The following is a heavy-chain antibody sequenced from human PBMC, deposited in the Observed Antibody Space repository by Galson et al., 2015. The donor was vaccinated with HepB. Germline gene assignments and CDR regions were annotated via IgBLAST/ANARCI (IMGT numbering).Heavy chain of an antibody. CDR2: ISGYNGRA. CDR1: GYSFTSYG. CDR3: ARDLAAETTDAFEI. V-gene: IGHV1-18*01. J-gene: IGHJ3*02. D-gene: IGHD6-13*01. Sequence: SVKVSCKASGYSFTSYGVTWVRQAPGQGLQWMGWISGYNGRAIYAQEFQDRVTLTTDTSTTTASMEVRRLTSDDTAIYYCARDLAAETTDAFEIWGQGTMVIVSS.